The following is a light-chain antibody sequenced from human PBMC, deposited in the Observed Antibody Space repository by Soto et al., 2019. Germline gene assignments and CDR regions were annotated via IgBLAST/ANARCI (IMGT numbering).Light chain of an antibody. CDR2: EVS. Sequence: QSALTQPPSASGSPGQSVTISCTGTSSDVGAYNYVSWYQQYPGKAPKIMIYEVSKRPSGVPDRFSGSKSGKTASLTVSGLQSEDEADYYCTSYAGSNIWVFGGGTKLTVL. J-gene: IGLJ3*02. CDR1: SSDVGAYNY. V-gene: IGLV2-8*01. CDR3: TSYAGSNIWV.